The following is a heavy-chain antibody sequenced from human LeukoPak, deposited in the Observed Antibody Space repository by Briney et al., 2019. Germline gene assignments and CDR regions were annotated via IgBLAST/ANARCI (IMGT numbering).Heavy chain of an antibody. CDR1: GYSFTSYW. CDR3: ARRDSGYYPNYFDY. J-gene: IGHJ4*02. CDR2: IFTSNSDT. Sequence: GESLQISCRGSGYSFTSYWIGWGGQMAGERREGLVVIFTSNSDTRYRPSFQGQVAISTDNTISTAYLQWSSLNASNTAIYYCARRDSGYYPNYFDYWGQGTLVPVSS. D-gene: IGHD3-22*01. V-gene: IGHV5-51*01.